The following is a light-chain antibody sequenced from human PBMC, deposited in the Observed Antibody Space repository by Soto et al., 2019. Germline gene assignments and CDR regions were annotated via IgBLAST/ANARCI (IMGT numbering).Light chain of an antibody. V-gene: IGKV1-9*01. CDR3: QQLISYPFT. J-gene: IGKJ3*01. Sequence: DIQLTQSPSLLSASVGDRVIITCRASQGIRNYVAWFQQKPGKAPKVLIYAASTLQSGVPSRFSGSGSGTEFTLTISSLQPEDSATYFCQQLISYPFTFGPGTKVDIK. CDR2: AAS. CDR1: QGIRNY.